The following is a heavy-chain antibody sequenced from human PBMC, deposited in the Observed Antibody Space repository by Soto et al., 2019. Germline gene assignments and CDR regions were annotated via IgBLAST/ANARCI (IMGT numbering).Heavy chain of an antibody. Sequence: GGSLILSCAASGFTFSHYAMYWVRQAPGKGLEWVAVVSHDGRNTHYADSVKGRFTISRDSSKNTVSLEMTSLRAEDTALYYCAKGVRNWNAPFDYWGQGTLVTVSS. CDR2: VSHDGRNT. J-gene: IGHJ4*02. CDR3: AKGVRNWNAPFDY. CDR1: GFTFSHYA. D-gene: IGHD1-1*01. V-gene: IGHV3-30*18.